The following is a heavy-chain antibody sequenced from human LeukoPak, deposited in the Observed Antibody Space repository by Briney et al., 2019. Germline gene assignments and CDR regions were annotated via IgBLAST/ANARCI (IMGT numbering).Heavy chain of an antibody. CDR2: IRYDGSNK. J-gene: IGHJ4*02. D-gene: IGHD4-17*01. Sequence: LPGGSLRLSCAASGFTFSSYGMHWVRQAPGKGLEWVAFIRYDGSNKYYADSVKGRFTISRDNSKSTLYLQMNSLRAEETAVYYCARRRTTVTTSLDYWGQGTLVTVSS. V-gene: IGHV3-30*02. CDR1: GFTFSSYG. CDR3: ARRRTTVTTSLDY.